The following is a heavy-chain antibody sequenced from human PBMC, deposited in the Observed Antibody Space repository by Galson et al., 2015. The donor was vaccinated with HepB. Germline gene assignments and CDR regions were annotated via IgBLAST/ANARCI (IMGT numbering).Heavy chain of an antibody. CDR3: ARGKDCSGGSCYGRAFDI. CDR2: INPNSGGT. D-gene: IGHD2-15*01. CDR1: GYTFTGYY. J-gene: IGHJ3*02. V-gene: IGHV1-2*06. Sequence: SVKVSCKASGYTFTGYYMHWVRQAPGQGLEWMGRINPNSGGTNYAQKFQGRVTMNRDTSISTAYMELSRLRSDDTAVYYCARGKDCSGGSCYGRAFDIWGQGTMVTVSS.